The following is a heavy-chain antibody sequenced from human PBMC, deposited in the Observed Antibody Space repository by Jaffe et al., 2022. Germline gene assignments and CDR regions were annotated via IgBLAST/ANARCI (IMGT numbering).Heavy chain of an antibody. CDR2: IYTSGST. Sequence: QVQLQESGPGLVKPSQTLSLTCTVSGGSISSGSYYWSWIRQPAGKGLEWIGRIYTSGSTNYNPSLKSRVTISVDTSKNQFSLKLSSVTAADTAVYYCARAPGFGELGKNWFDPWGQGTLVTVSS. D-gene: IGHD3-10*01. CDR1: GGSISSGSYY. CDR3: ARAPGFGELGKNWFDP. J-gene: IGHJ5*02. V-gene: IGHV4-61*02.